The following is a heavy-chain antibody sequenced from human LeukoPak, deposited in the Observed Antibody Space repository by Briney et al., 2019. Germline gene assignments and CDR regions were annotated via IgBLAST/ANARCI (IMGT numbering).Heavy chain of an antibody. V-gene: IGHV3-64*01. J-gene: IGHJ6*03. CDR2: ISSSGGST. CDR3: ARRGGYYYYYYYMDV. Sequence: PGGSLRLSCAASGFTFSSYAMHWVRQAPGKGLEYVSAISSSGGSTYYANSVKGRFTISRDNSKNTLYLQMGSLRAEDMAVYYCARRGGYYYYYYYMDVWGKGTTVTVSS. D-gene: IGHD3-16*01. CDR1: GFTFSSYA.